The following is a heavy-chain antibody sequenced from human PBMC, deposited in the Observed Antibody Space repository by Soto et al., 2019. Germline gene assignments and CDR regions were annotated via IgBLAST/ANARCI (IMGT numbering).Heavy chain of an antibody. Sequence: SETLSLTCAVSGFSISSGSYWGWLRTHPRKGLEWIGSVYHGGNTYYNPSLKSRVSISIDLSKNQFSLKLTSVTAADTAAYYCARARWYNAFNVSGQGTVVTGSS. CDR2: VYHGGNT. CDR1: GFSISSGSY. CDR3: ARARWYNAFNV. D-gene: IGHD2-15*01. V-gene: IGHV4-38-2*01. J-gene: IGHJ3*01.